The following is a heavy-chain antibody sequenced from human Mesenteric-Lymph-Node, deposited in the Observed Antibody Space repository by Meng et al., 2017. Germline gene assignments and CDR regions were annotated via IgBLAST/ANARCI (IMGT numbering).Heavy chain of an antibody. Sequence: GESLKISCAASGFTFSNAWMSWVRQAPGKGLEWVSGISWNSGSIGYADSVKGRFTISRDNAKNSLYLQMNSLRAEDTAVYYCARERIQLWLRLYYYYGMDVWGQGTTVTVSS. CDR2: ISWNSGSI. D-gene: IGHD5-18*01. CDR1: GFTFSNAW. CDR3: ARERIQLWLRLYYYYGMDV. V-gene: IGHV3-20*04. J-gene: IGHJ6*02.